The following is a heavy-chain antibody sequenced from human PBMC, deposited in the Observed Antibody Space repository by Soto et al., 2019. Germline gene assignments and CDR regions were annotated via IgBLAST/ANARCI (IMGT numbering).Heavy chain of an antibody. CDR1: GFTFSDYY. Sequence: QVQLVESGGGLVKPGGSLRLSCAASGFTFSDYYMSWIRQAPGKGLEWVSYISSSSSYTNYADSVKGRFTISRDNAKNSLYLKMNSLSAEDTAVYYCARDLLVEARRPPQNHFYNYGMDVWGQGTTVTVSS. CDR3: ARDLLVEARRPPQNHFYNYGMDV. CDR2: ISSSSSYT. V-gene: IGHV3-11*06. J-gene: IGHJ6*02. D-gene: IGHD6-6*01.